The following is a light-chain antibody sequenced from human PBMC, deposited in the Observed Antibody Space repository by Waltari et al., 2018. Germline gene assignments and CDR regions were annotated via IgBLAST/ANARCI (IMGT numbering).Light chain of an antibody. Sequence: SSELTQDPAVSVALGQTVTITCQGASLSTSYASWYQQKSGQAPILVLFGKNKRPPGIPDRFSGYNSETTTSLTITGAQAEDEADYYCSSRDSSASHVLFAGGTKLTVL. CDR2: GKN. CDR1: SLSTSY. V-gene: IGLV3-19*01. CDR3: SSRDSSASHVL. J-gene: IGLJ2*01.